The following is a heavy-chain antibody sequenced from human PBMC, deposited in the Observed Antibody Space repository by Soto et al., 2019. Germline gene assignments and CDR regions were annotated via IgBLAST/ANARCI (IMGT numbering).Heavy chain of an antibody. V-gene: IGHV3-23*01. CDR1: GFTFSSYA. CDR3: AKAKSGSSLFDY. Sequence: QPGGSLSLSCAASGFTFSSYAMSWVRQAPGKGLEWVSAISGSGGSTYYADSVKGRFTISRDNSKNTLYLQMTSLRAEDTAVYYCAKAKSGSSLFDYWGQGTLVPVSS. CDR2: ISGSGGST. D-gene: IGHD1-26*01. J-gene: IGHJ4*02.